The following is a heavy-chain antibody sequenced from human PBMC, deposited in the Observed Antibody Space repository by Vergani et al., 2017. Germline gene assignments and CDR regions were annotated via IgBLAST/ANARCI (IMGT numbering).Heavy chain of an antibody. Sequence: QVQLVQSGAEVKKPGASVKVSCKASGYTFTGYYMHLVRQAPGQGLEWMGWLGPDNGNMKYAQKFQGRLTMTTDTSTNTAFLELRSLRSEDTAVYYCARGYCSGERCYSFWREIVVPFDPWGQGTLVTVSS. CDR3: ARGYCSGERCYSFWREIVVPFDP. J-gene: IGHJ5*02. D-gene: IGHD2-15*01. V-gene: IGHV1-18*04. CDR2: LGPDNGNM. CDR1: GYTFTGYY.